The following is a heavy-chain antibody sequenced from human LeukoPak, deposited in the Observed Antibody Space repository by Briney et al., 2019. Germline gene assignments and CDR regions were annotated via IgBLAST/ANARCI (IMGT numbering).Heavy chain of an antibody. Sequence: SVKVSCKASGGTFSSYAISWVRQAPGQGLEWMGRIIPIFGTANYAQKFQGRVTITTDESTRTAYMELSSLRSEDTAVYYCARAIAAAGYFDYWGQGTLVTVSS. D-gene: IGHD6-13*01. J-gene: IGHJ4*02. CDR1: GGTFSSYA. CDR3: ARAIAAAGYFDY. V-gene: IGHV1-69*05. CDR2: IIPIFGTA.